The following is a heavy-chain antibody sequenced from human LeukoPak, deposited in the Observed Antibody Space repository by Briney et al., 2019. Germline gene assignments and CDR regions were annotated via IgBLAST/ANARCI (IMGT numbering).Heavy chain of an antibody. CDR2: IYFSGST. Sequence: SETLSLTCTVSGGSISSYNCSWIRQPPGRGLEWIGYIYFSGSTNYNPSLKSRATISVDTSRNQFSLKLSSVTAADTAVYYCASGHNSGWGYFDYWGQGSLVTVSS. D-gene: IGHD6-19*01. J-gene: IGHJ4*02. CDR3: ASGHNSGWGYFDY. V-gene: IGHV4-59*12. CDR1: GGSISSYN.